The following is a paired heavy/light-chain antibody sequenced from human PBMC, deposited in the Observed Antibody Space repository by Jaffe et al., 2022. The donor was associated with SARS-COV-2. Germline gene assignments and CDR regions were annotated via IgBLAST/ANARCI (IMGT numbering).Heavy chain of an antibody. D-gene: IGHD1-26*01. J-gene: IGHJ5*01. CDR3: ARDQGRYDESGGHTNCFDS. Sequence: DVQLVESGGGLVQPGGSLRLSCAASGFTFTDYNMNWVRQAPGKGLEWVSYINSVGSGSYSADSVKGRFTISRDTAKSSLYLQMNNLRDEDTAVYYCARDQGRYDESGGHTNCFDSWGQGTLVTVSS. CDR2: INSVGSGS. CDR1: GFTFTDYN. V-gene: IGHV3-48*02.
Light chain of an antibody. CDR3: ETWDSRFRVYV. J-gene: IGLJ1*01. Sequence: QSVLTQPPSMSAAPGQKVTISCSGSSSNIGSNYVSWYQHLPGTAPKLLIYENHKRPSGIPDRLSGSKSGTSATLDITGLQTGDEADYYCETWDSRFRVYVFGTGTKVTVL. CDR1: SSNIGSNY. CDR2: ENH. V-gene: IGLV1-51*02.